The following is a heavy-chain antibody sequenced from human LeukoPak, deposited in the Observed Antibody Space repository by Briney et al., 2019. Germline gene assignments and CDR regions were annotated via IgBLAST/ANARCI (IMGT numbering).Heavy chain of an antibody. CDR3: TREEGGATNF. CDR2: IRSKANGGTT. V-gene: IGHV3-49*03. Sequence: PGGSLRLSCTASGFIFGDYAMSWFRQAPGKGLEWVGFIRSKANGGTTEYAASEKGRFTISRDDSKSIAYMEVNSLKTEDTAVYYCTREEGGATNFWGQGTLVTVSS. D-gene: IGHD1-26*01. CDR1: GFIFGDYA. J-gene: IGHJ4*02.